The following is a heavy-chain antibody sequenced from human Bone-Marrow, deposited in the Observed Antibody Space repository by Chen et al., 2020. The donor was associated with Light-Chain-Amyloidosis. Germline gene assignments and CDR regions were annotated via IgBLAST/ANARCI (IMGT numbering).Heavy chain of an antibody. CDR1: GFIFENYA. CDR2: ISGDGGNT. J-gene: IGHJ4*02. D-gene: IGHD2-8*01. CDR3: AKDKPGVFAN. V-gene: IGHV3-43*02. Sequence: EVQLVESGGGVAQPGGSLRLSCVVSGFIFENYAMHWVRQVPWKGLEWLCLISGDGGNTDYADSVKGRFIVSRDKSKNSLYLQMNSLRAEDTAFYYCAKDKPGVFANWGQGTLVTVSS.